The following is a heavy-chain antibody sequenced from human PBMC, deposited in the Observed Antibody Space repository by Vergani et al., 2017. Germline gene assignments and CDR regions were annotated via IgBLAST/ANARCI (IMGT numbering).Heavy chain of an antibody. V-gene: IGHV4-61*02. Sequence: QVQLQESGPGLVKPSQTLSLTCTVSGGSISSGSYYWSWIRQPAGKGLEWIGRIYTSGSTNYNPSLKSRVTISVDTSKNQFSLKLSSVTAADTAVYYCARVGGRRYCTNGVCYYYYYMDVWGKGP. CDR1: GGSISSGSYY. D-gene: IGHD2-8*01. CDR3: ARVGGRRYCTNGVCYYYYYMDV. CDR2: IYTSGST. J-gene: IGHJ6*03.